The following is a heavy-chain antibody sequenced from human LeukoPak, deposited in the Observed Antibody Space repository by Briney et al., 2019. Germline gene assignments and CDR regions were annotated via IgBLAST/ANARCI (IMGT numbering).Heavy chain of an antibody. V-gene: IGHV3-23*01. CDR3: AKDSGITMVRGVIPPSPDY. CDR2: ISGSGGST. D-gene: IGHD3-10*01. CDR1: GFTFSSYA. J-gene: IGHJ4*02. Sequence: GGPLRLSCAASGFTFSSYAMSWVRQAPGKGLEWVSAISGSGGSTYYADSVKGRFTISRDNSKNTLYLQMNSLRAEDTAVYYCAKDSGITMVRGVIPPSPDYWGQGTLVTVSS.